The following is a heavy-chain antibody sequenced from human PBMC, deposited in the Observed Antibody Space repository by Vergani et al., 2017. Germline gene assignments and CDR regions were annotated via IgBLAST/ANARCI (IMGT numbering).Heavy chain of an antibody. CDR1: GFTFSSYS. Sequence: EVQLVESGGGLVQPGGSLRLSCAASGFTFSSYSMNWVRQAPGKGLEWVSYISSSSSTIYYADSVKGRFTISRDNAKNSLYLQVNSLRAEDTAVYYCAMDTAMTNFDYWGQGTLVTVSS. CDR3: AMDTAMTNFDY. J-gene: IGHJ4*02. CDR2: ISSSSSTI. V-gene: IGHV3-48*01. D-gene: IGHD5-18*01.